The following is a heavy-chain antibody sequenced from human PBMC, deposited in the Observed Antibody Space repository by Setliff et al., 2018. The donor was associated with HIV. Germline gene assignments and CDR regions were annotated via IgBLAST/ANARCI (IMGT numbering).Heavy chain of an antibody. D-gene: IGHD3-16*01. J-gene: IGHJ6*03. V-gene: IGHV4-31*03. CDR1: GGSTSSGGFY. CDR2: IYNTGST. Sequence: PSETLSLTCTVTGGSTSSGGFYWTWIRQHPGKGLEWIGYIYNTGSTYHSPSLESRVTISIDTSKNQFSLKLSSVTAADTAVYYCARRSPGGGYYMDVWGKGTTVTVSS. CDR3: ARRSPGGGYYMDV.